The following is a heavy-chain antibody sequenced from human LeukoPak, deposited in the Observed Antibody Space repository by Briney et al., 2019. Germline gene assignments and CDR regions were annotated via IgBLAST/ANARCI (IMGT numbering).Heavy chain of an antibody. CDR1: GGSISSYY. D-gene: IGHD6-13*01. CDR2: IYHSGST. J-gene: IGHJ5*02. Sequence: SETLSLTCTVSGGSISSYYWSWIRQPPGKGLEWIGEIYHSGSTNYNPSLKSRVTISVDKSKNQFSLKLSSVIAADTAVYYCARGGVAIAAAVPWFDPWGQGTLVTVSS. CDR3: ARGGVAIAAAVPWFDP. V-gene: IGHV4-59*12.